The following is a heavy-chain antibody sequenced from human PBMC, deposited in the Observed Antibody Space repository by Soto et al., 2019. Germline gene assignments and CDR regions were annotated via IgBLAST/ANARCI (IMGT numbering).Heavy chain of an antibody. D-gene: IGHD6-13*01. Sequence: LSLTCTVSGDSISSYYWNWIGQPAGKGLEWIGRIDASGNSNYNPSLKSRVTMSVDTSKKQFSLKVTSVTAADTAVYYCARYSSNWFQTEGMDVWGQGTTVTVYS. CDR3: ARYSSNWFQTEGMDV. CDR2: IDASGNS. V-gene: IGHV4-4*07. CDR1: GDSISSYY. J-gene: IGHJ6*02.